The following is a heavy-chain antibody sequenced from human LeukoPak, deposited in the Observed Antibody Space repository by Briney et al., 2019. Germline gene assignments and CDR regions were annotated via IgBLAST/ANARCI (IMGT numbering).Heavy chain of an antibody. CDR3: ATDRPSGGYKIDAFDI. CDR1: GYTLTELS. D-gene: IGHD3-10*01. J-gene: IGHJ3*02. Sequence: ASVKVSCKVSGYTLTELSMHWARQAPGKGLEWMGGFDPEDGETIYAQKFQGRVTMTEDTSTDTAYMELSSLRSEDTAVYYCATDRPSGGYKIDAFDIWGQGTMVTVSS. CDR2: FDPEDGET. V-gene: IGHV1-24*01.